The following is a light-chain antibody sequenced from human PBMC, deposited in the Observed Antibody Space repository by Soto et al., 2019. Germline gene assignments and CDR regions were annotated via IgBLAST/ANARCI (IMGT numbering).Light chain of an antibody. CDR3: CSYAGSTTPLV. CDR2: EVS. CDR1: SSDVGAYKY. Sequence: QSALTQPASVSGSPGQSIAISCTGTSSDVGAYKYVSWYQQHPGKAPKLMIYEVSIRPSGVSDRFSGSKSGNTASLTISGLRAEDEAYYYCCSYAGSTTPLVFGAGTKLTVL. V-gene: IGLV2-14*01. J-gene: IGLJ2*01.